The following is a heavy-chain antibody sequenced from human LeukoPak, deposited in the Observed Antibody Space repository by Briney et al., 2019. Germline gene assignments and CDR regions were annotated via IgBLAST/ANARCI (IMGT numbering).Heavy chain of an antibody. CDR1: GGSISSSSYY. Sequence: PSETLSLTCTVSGGSISSSSYYWGWIRQPPGKGLEWIGSIYYSGSTYYNPSLKSRVTISVDTSKNQFSLKLSSVTAADTAVYYCARRPIWFGEFDAFDIWGQGTMVTVSS. V-gene: IGHV4-39*07. J-gene: IGHJ3*02. CDR3: ARRPIWFGEFDAFDI. D-gene: IGHD3-10*01. CDR2: IYYSGST.